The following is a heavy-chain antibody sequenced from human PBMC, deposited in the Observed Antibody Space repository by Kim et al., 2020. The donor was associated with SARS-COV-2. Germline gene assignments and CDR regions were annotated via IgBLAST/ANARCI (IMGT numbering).Heavy chain of an antibody. V-gene: IGHV4-59*01. J-gene: IGHJ6*02. D-gene: IGHD6-13*01. Sequence: SETLSLTCTVSGGSISSYYWSWIRQPPGKGLEWIGYIYYSGNTNYNPSLKSRVTISVDTSKNQFSLKLSSVTAADTAVYYCARGSSSSWYSTGYYYYYGMDVWGPGTTVTVSS. CDR2: IYYSGNT. CDR3: ARGSSSSWYSTGYYYYYGMDV. CDR1: GGSISSYY.